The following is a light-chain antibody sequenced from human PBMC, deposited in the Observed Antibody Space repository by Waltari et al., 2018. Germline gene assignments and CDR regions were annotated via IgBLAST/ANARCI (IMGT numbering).Light chain of an antibody. J-gene: IGLJ3*02. CDR3: AAWDDSLNGRWV. CDR2: RSD. Sequence: QPVLTQPPSASGTPGQGVTISCSGGPSNIGNNVVNWYQQVPGKAPKLLIYRSDRRPAGVPDRFSGSKSGTSASLAISGLQSEDEADYYCAAWDDSLNGRWVFGGGTKVTVL. CDR1: PSNIGNNV. V-gene: IGLV1-44*01.